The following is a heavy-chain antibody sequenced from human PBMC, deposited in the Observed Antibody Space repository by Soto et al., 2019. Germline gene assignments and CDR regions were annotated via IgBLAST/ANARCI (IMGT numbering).Heavy chain of an antibody. CDR3: ARDLRQLVGSYGMDV. V-gene: IGHV1-69*06. D-gene: IGHD6-13*01. CDR1: GYTFTGYY. J-gene: IGHJ6*02. Sequence: ASVKVSCKASGYTFTGYYMHWVRQAPGQGLEWMGGIIPIFGTANYAQKFQGRVTITADKSTSTAYMELSSLRSEDTAVYYCARDLRQLVGSYGMDVWGQGTTVTVSS. CDR2: IIPIFGTA.